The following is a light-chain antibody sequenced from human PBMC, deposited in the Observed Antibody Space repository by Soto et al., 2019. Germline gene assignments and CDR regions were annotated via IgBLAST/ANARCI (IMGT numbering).Light chain of an antibody. J-gene: IGKJ2*01. CDR2: DAS. V-gene: IGKV3-11*01. CDR1: QSVSTF. Sequence: EIVLTQSPATLSLSPGERATLSCRASQSVSTFLAWSQQNPGQAPRLLIYDASNRATGIPARFSGSGSGTDFTLTSSSLETEDCAVYYCQQSSSWPPGYTFGQGTKLEIK. CDR3: QQSSSWPPGYT.